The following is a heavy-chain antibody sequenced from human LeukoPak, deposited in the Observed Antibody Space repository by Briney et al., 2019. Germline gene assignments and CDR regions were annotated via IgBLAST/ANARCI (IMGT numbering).Heavy chain of an antibody. D-gene: IGHD4-17*01. V-gene: IGHV3-21*01. CDR2: ISSSSSYI. CDR3: ARELHDYGGAFDI. CDR1: GFTLSGYW. J-gene: IGHJ3*02. Sequence: GGSLRLSCAASGFTLSGYWIHWVRQAPGKGLEWVSSISSSSSYIYYADSVKGRFTISRDNAKNSLYLQMNSLRAEDTAVYYCARELHDYGGAFDIWGQGTMVTVSS.